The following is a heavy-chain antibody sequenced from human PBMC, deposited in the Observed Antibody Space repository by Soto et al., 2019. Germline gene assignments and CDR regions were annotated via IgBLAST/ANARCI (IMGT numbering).Heavy chain of an antibody. V-gene: IGHV4-4*07. J-gene: IGHJ5*02. CDR1: GVPITDSY. CDR2: VHAGGSF. D-gene: IGHD3-10*01. CDR3: ARENTPEMTRGWFAP. Sequence: QAQLQVSGPGVVKPAETLSLICDVSGVPITDSYWSWIRQSPGKGLEWIGRVHAGGSFNYNPSLRRRAAISVDTSKSQFSLRLTSVTAADTAVYFCARENTPEMTRGWFAPWGQGTLVTVSS.